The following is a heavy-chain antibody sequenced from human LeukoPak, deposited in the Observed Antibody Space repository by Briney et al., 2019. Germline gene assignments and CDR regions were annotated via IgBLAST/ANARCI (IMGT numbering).Heavy chain of an antibody. Sequence: SVKVSCKASGGTFSSYAISWVRQAPGQGLEWMGGIIPIFGTANYVQKFQGRVTITADESTSTAYMELSSLRSEDTAVYYCARAELWNHGSLDYWGQGTLVTVSS. D-gene: IGHD3-16*01. CDR3: ARAELWNHGSLDY. CDR1: GGTFSSYA. J-gene: IGHJ4*02. CDR2: IIPIFGTA. V-gene: IGHV1-69*13.